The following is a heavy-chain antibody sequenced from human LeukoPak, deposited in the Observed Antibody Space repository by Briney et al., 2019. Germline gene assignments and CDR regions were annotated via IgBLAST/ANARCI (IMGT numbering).Heavy chain of an antibody. V-gene: IGHV1-18*01. D-gene: IGHD3-3*01. CDR3: ARESGITIFRVADLPSGAFDI. CDR1: GYTFTSYG. J-gene: IGHJ3*02. CDR2: ISAYNGNT. Sequence: ASVKVSCKASGYTFTSYGISWVRQAPGQGLEWMGWISAYNGNTNYAQKLQGRVTMTTDTSTSTAYMELRSLRSDDTAVYYCARESGITIFRVADLPSGAFDIWGQGTMVTVSS.